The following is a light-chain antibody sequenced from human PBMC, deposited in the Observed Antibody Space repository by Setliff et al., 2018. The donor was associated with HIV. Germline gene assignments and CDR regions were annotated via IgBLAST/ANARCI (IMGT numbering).Light chain of an antibody. J-gene: IGLJ1*01. CDR1: SSDVGGYNY. CDR3: CSFTSSNTYV. Sequence: SALTQPASVSGSPGQSITISCTGTSSDVGGYNYVSWYQQHPGKAPKLMIYDVNKRPSGVSDRFSASKSGNTASLTISGLQADDEADYYCCSFTSSNTYVFGTGTKVTVL. V-gene: IGLV2-14*01. CDR2: DVN.